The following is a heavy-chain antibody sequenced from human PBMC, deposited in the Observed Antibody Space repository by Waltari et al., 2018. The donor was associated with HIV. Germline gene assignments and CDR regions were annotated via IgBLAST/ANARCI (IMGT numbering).Heavy chain of an antibody. D-gene: IGHD3-22*01. CDR3: ARTPYDTSGYCFDY. CDR1: GFTFSSYG. Sequence: QVQLVESGGGVVQPGRSLRLSCAASGFTFSSYGMHWVRQAPGKGVDWVAVVWYDGKNKYYADSVKGLFTVSRDNSKNTLFLQMNSLRVDDTAVYYCARTPYDTSGYCFDYWGQGTLVTVSS. CDR2: VWYDGKNK. J-gene: IGHJ4*02. V-gene: IGHV3-33*01.